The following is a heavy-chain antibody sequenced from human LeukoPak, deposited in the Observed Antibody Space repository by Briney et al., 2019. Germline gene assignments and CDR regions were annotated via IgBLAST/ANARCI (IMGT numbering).Heavy chain of an antibody. D-gene: IGHD6-19*01. CDR3: ASWLSAVAGGVDAFDI. CDR2: INHSGST. V-gene: IGHV4-34*01. Sequence: SETLSLTCAVYGGSFSGYYWSWIRQPPGKGLEWIGEINHSGSTNYNPSLKSRVTISVDTSKNQFSLKLSSVTAADTAVYYCASWLSAVAGGVDAFDIWGQGTMVTVSS. J-gene: IGHJ3*02. CDR1: GGSFSGYY.